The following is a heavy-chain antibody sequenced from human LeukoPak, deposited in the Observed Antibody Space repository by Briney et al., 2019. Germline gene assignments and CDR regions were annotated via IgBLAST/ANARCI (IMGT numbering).Heavy chain of an antibody. CDR3: ASSDIVVVPAAI. J-gene: IGHJ4*02. Sequence: KPSETLSLTCAVSGGSISTYYWSWIRQPPGKGLEWIGYIYYSGSTNYNPSLKSRVTISVDTSKNQFSLKLSSVTAADTAVYYCASSDIVVVPAAIWSQGTLVTVSS. D-gene: IGHD2-2*01. V-gene: IGHV4-59*01. CDR2: IYYSGST. CDR1: GGSISTYY.